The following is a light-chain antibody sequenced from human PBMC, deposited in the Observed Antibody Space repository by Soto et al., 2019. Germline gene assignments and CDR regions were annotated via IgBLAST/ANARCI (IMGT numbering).Light chain of an antibody. Sequence: EVVLTQSPGTVSLSPGERATLSCRASQSVTSNYLAWYQQKPGQAPRLLIYAASSRATGIPDRFSGSGSGRDFTLSISRLEPEDFAAYYCHQYGSSVTWTFGQGTKVEIK. V-gene: IGKV3-20*01. CDR1: QSVTSNY. CDR2: AAS. CDR3: HQYGSSVTWT. J-gene: IGKJ1*01.